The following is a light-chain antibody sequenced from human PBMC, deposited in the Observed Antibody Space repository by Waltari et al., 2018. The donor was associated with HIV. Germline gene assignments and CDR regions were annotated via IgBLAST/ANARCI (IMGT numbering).Light chain of an antibody. CDR1: SSNIGSNT. J-gene: IGLJ1*01. Sequence: QSVLTQPPSASGTPGQRVTISCSGSSSNIGSNTVNWYQQLPGTDPKLLIYRNNQRPSGVPDRFSGSKSGTSASLAISGLQSEDEADYYCAAWDDSLNGSYVFGTGTKVTVL. CDR2: RNN. CDR3: AAWDDSLNGSYV. V-gene: IGLV1-44*01.